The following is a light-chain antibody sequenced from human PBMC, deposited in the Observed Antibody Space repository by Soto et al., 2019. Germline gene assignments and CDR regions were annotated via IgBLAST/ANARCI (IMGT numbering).Light chain of an antibody. CDR2: TTS. V-gene: IGKV3-11*01. CDR3: HQRQSWPRT. CDR1: QSISVTY. J-gene: IGKJ1*01. Sequence: EIELTQSPGTLSLSPGERATLSCRASQSISVTYLAWYQQKPGQAPRLLIYTTSIRAAGIPARFSASGSGTDFTLTISDVQPEDFALYYCHQRQSWPRTFGQGTKVDIK.